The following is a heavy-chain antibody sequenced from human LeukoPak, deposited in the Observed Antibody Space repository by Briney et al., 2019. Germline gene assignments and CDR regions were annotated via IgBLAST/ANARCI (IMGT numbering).Heavy chain of an antibody. J-gene: IGHJ4*02. CDR3: ARQHSYSSRSNYFDY. Sequence: PSETLSLTCAVYGGSFSGYYWSWIRQPAGKGLEWIGRIYTSGSTNYNPSLKSRVTMSVDTSKNQFSLKLSSVTAADTAVYYCARQHSYSSRSNYFDYWGQGTLVTVSS. V-gene: IGHV4-59*10. D-gene: IGHD6-13*01. CDR1: GGSFSGYY. CDR2: IYTSGST.